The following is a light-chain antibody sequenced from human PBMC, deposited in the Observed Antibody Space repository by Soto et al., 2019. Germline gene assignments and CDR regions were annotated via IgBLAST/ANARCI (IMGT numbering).Light chain of an antibody. V-gene: IGKV3-11*01. CDR1: QSVSSC. Sequence: EIVLTQSPATLSSSPGERATLSCRASQSVSSCLAWYQQKPGQAPKLLIYDTSSLDTGIPARFSGSGSGTDFTLTISSLEPEDFAVYYCQQCTHWPCTFGPGTKVEIK. CDR2: DTS. CDR3: QQCTHWPCT. J-gene: IGKJ3*01.